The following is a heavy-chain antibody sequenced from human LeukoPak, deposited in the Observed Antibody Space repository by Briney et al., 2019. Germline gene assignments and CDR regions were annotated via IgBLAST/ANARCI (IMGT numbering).Heavy chain of an antibody. CDR3: ARFAAPQLTRIDY. J-gene: IGHJ4*02. V-gene: IGHV4-38-2*01. CDR1: GYSISSAFY. CDR2: IRYSGNT. D-gene: IGHD1-1*01. Sequence: SETLSLTCAVPGYSISSAFYWGWIRQPPGKGLEWIGSIRYSGNTFYNPSLKSRLTISVDTSKNQFSLRLSSVTAADTAVYYCARFAAPQLTRIDYWGQGILVTVSS.